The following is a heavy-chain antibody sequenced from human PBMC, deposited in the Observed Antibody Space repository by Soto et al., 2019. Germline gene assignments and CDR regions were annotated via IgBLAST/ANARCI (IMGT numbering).Heavy chain of an antibody. V-gene: IGHV3-21*01. Sequence: NPGGSLRLSCEASGFTFSRVSMNWVRQFPFKGLEWVASISSGSSDTWYADSVKGRFIISRDNAQNSLFLQMNTLRPEDTAMYYCARVAYWGPGTQVTVSS. CDR3: ARVAY. CDR2: ISSGSSDT. J-gene: IGHJ4*02. CDR1: GFTFSRVS.